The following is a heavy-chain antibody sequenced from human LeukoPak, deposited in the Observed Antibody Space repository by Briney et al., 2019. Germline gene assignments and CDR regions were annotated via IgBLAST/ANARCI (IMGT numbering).Heavy chain of an antibody. D-gene: IGHD2-2*01. V-gene: IGHV3-23*01. Sequence: PGGSLRLSCAASGFTFSSYAMSWVRQAPGKGLEWVSAISGSGGSTYYADSVKGRFTISRDNSKNTLYLQMNSLRAEDTAVYYCAKDQYWRPVVPETVPPFDIWGQGTMVTVSS. J-gene: IGHJ3*02. CDR3: AKDQYWRPVVPETVPPFDI. CDR2: ISGSGGST. CDR1: GFTFSSYA.